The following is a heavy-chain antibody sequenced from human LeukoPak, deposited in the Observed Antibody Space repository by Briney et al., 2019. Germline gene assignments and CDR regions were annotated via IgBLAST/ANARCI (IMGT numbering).Heavy chain of an antibody. CDR1: GFTFSQYG. J-gene: IGHJ5*02. CDR3: ARDAGNSGYGCDL. Sequence: GGSLRLSCAASGFTFSQYGMNWVRQAPGKGLEWVSHIRSSSETFYADSVKGRFTISRDNARNSLYLQINNLRGEDTAIYYCARDAGNSGYGCDLWGQGTLVTVSS. CDR2: IRSSSET. V-gene: IGHV3-48*01. D-gene: IGHD5-12*01.